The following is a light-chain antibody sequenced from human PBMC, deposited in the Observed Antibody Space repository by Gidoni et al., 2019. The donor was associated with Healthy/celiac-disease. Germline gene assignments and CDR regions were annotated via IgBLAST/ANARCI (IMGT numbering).Light chain of an antibody. J-gene: IGKJ4*01. CDR2: DAS. V-gene: IGKV3-11*01. CDR3: QQRSNWPRLT. Sequence: EIVFTQSPATLSLSPGERAPLSCRASQSVSSYLAWYQQKPGQAPRLLIYDASNRATGIPARFSGSGSGTDFTLTISSLEPEDFAVYYCQQRSNWPRLTFGGGTKVEIK. CDR1: QSVSSY.